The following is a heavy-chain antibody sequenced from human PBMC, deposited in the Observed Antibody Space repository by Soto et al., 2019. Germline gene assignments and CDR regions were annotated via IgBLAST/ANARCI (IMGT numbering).Heavy chain of an antibody. Sequence: GESLKISCQASGYSFTTYWIAWVRQMPGKGLEWMGMIYPGDSDTRYSPSFQGQVTFSADKSISTAYLQWTSLKASDTAMYFCTRQIAAAGQDYWGQGTLVTVS. J-gene: IGHJ4*02. D-gene: IGHD6-13*01. V-gene: IGHV5-51*01. CDR3: TRQIAAAGQDY. CDR2: IYPGDSDT. CDR1: GYSFTTYW.